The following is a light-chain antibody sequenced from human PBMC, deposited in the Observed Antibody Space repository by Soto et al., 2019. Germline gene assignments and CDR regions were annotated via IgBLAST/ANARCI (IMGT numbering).Light chain of an antibody. J-gene: IGKJ4*01. CDR3: QQASSFPLT. CDR1: QVISSW. Sequence: DIQMTQAPSFVSAFVGDRVTITCRASQVISSWLAWYQQKPGKAPKLLIYAASSLQSGVPSRFSGSESGTDFTLTISSLQPEDSATYYCQQASSFPLTFGGGTKVEIE. CDR2: AAS. V-gene: IGKV1-12*01.